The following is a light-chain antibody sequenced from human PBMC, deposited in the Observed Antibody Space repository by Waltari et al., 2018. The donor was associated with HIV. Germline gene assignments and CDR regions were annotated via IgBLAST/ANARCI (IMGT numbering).Light chain of an antibody. CDR1: SSDVGGYNY. J-gene: IGLJ3*02. CDR2: EVS. V-gene: IGLV2-8*01. CDR3: NSYAGSNNWV. Sequence: QSALTQSPSASGSPGQSVTISCTGTSSDVGGYNYVPWYQQHPGKAPNLMIYEVSKRPSGVPDRFSGSKSGNTASLTVSGLQAEDEADYYCNSYAGSNNWVFGGGTKLTVL.